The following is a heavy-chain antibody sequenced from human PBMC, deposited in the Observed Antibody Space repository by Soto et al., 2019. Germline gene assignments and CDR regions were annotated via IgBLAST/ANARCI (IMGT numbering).Heavy chain of an antibody. Sequence: GGSLRLSCAASGFSFSTYAMSWVRQAPGKGLEWVSVVTSTGRDTLHADSVKGRFTISRDNSKNMLYLQMNSLRAEDAAIYYCAKASGENYPGSRVVDYWGQGTQVTVSS. J-gene: IGHJ4*02. V-gene: IGHV3-23*01. CDR2: VTSTGRDT. D-gene: IGHD3-10*01. CDR1: GFSFSTYA. CDR3: AKASGENYPGSRVVDY.